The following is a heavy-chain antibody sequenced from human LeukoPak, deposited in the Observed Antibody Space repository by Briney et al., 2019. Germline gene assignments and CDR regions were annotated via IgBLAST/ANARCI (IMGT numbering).Heavy chain of an antibody. CDR1: GFTVSSNY. D-gene: IGHD3-10*01. Sequence: PGGSLRLSCAASGFTVSSNYMSWVRQAPGKGLEWVSVIYSGGGTYYADSVKGRFTISGDNSKNTLYLQMNSLRAEDTAVYYCARLYGSGSYYKEYYFDYWGQGTLVTVSS. J-gene: IGHJ4*02. V-gene: IGHV3-53*01. CDR3: ARLYGSGSYYKEYYFDY. CDR2: IYSGGGT.